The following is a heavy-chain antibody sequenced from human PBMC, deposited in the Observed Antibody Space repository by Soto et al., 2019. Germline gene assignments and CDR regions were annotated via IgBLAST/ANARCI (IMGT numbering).Heavy chain of an antibody. CDR2: IIPIFGTA. J-gene: IGHJ2*01. CDR1: GGTFSSYA. V-gene: IGHV1-69*01. CDR3: ARGLVVTAKMGGYFDL. Sequence: QVQLVQSGAEVKKPGSSVKVSCKASGGTFSSYAISWVRQAPGQGLEWMGGIIPIFGTANYAQKFQGRVTITADESTSTAYMELSSLRSEDTAVYYWARGLVVTAKMGGYFDLWGRGTLVTVSS. D-gene: IGHD2-21*02.